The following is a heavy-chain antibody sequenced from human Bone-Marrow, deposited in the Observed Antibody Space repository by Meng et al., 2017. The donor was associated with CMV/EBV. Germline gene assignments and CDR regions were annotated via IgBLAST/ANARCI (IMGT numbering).Heavy chain of an antibody. CDR1: GGSFSGYY. Sequence: GSLRLSCAVYGGSFSGYYWSWIRQPPGKGLEWIGEINHSGSTNYNPSLKSRVTISVDTSKNQFSLKPSSVTAADTAVYYCARDPGVGLDYWGQGTLVTVSS. CDR3: ARDPGVGLDY. D-gene: IGHD7-27*01. V-gene: IGHV4-34*01. CDR2: INHSGST. J-gene: IGHJ4*02.